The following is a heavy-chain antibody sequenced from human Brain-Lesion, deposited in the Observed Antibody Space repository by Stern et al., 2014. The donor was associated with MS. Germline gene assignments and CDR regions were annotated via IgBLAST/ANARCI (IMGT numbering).Heavy chain of an antibody. Sequence: EMQLVDSGGGLFQPGGSLRLSCAASGFTFSNYWMHWVRQAPGKGLVWVSRVNNDGRRTSYADSVKGRFTMSRDNAKNTLYLQMNSLRVEDTAIYYCARGERWFDSWGQGTLVTVSS. J-gene: IGHJ5*01. CDR3: ARGERWFDS. D-gene: IGHD3-10*01. V-gene: IGHV3-74*02. CDR1: GFTFSNYW. CDR2: VNNDGRRT.